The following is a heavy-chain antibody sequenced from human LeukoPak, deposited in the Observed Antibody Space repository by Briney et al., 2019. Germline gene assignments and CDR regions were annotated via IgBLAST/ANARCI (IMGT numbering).Heavy chain of an antibody. CDR1: GFTFDDYA. CDR3: AKDPQYSSSWSFDY. V-gene: IGHV3-9*01. CDR2: ISWYSGSI. D-gene: IGHD6-13*01. J-gene: IGHJ4*02. Sequence: GGSLRLSCAASGFTFDDYAMHWVRQAPGKGLEWVSGISWYSGSIGYADSVKGRFTISRDNPKNSLYLQMNSLRAEDTALYCCAKDPQYSSSWSFDYWGQGTLVTVSS.